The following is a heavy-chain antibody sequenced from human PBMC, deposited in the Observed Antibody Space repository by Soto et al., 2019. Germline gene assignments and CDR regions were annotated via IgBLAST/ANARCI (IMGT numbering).Heavy chain of an antibody. J-gene: IGHJ4*02. Sequence: EVQRLESGGGFVQPGRSLILAFAASGHSFSSYDMVWVRQAQVKGLESGSVIRARGGSSYLADSVKGRLTIFRDNSRNALSLEMNSLRAEATATYFCANGSIEYSASVDHWGRGTLVFVSS. V-gene: IGHV3-23*01. CDR3: ANGSIEYSASVDH. CDR1: GHSFSSYD. CDR2: IRARGGSS. D-gene: IGHD5-12*01.